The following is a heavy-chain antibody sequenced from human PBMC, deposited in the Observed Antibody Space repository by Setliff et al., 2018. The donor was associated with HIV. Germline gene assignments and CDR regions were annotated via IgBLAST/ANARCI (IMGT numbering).Heavy chain of an antibody. CDR2: ISGSGSGV. D-gene: IGHD3-16*01. J-gene: IGHJ4*02. CDR3: ARDLIWGFDY. Sequence: GSLRLSCAASGVTFSSYSMNWVRQAPGKGLEWLSYISGSGSGVDYADSVKGRFTVSRDNARSSLYLQLNSLRSEDTAVYYCARDLIWGFDYWGQGTPVTVSS. V-gene: IGHV3-48*01. CDR1: GVTFSSYS.